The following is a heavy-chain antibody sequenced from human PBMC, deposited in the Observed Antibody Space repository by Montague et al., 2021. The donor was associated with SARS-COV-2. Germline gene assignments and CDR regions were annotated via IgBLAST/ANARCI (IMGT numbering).Heavy chain of an antibody. CDR1: GFSLSTSGMC. V-gene: IGHV2-70*11. CDR2: XDWGDDK. CDR3: ARGYYDILTGYLDSFDI. Sequence: PALVTPTQTLTLTCTFSGFSLSTSGMCVSWIRQPPGKALEWLARXDWGDDKYYSTSLKTRLTISKDTSKNQVVLTMTNMDPVDTATYYCARGYYDILTGYLDSFDIWGQGTMVTVSS. J-gene: IGHJ3*02. D-gene: IGHD3-9*01.